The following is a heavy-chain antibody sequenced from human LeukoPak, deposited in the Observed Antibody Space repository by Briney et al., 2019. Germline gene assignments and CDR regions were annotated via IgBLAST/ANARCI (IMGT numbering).Heavy chain of an antibody. V-gene: IGHV3-66*01. CDR1: EFTVSSNY. CDR3: ARDVGDYYDGSGFVY. D-gene: IGHD3-22*01. CDR2: IYSAGST. J-gene: IGHJ4*02. Sequence: GGSLRLSCSASEFTVSSNYMSWVRQAPGKGLEWVSLIYSAGSTYYADSVKGRFTISRDNSKNTLYLQMNSLRAEDTAVYYCARDVGDYYDGSGFVYWGQGTLVTVSS.